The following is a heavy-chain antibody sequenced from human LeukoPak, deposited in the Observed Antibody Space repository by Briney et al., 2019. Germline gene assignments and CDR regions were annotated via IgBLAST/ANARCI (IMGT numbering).Heavy chain of an antibody. CDR3: ARVRPRQQGFDY. V-gene: IGHV4-34*01. D-gene: IGHD6-13*01. CDR2: INHSGST. J-gene: IGHJ4*02. CDR1: GGSFSGYY. Sequence: PSETLSLTCAVYGGSFSGYYWSWIRQPPGKGLEWIGEINHSGSTNYNPSLKSRVTISVDTSKNQFSLKLSSVTAADTAVYYCARVRPRQQGFDYWGQGTLVTVSS.